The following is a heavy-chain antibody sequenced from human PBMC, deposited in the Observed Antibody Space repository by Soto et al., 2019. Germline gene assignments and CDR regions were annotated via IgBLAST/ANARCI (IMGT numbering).Heavy chain of an antibody. CDR3: ARRGWYDYIWGSSNAFDI. CDR2: IYYSGST. Sequence: SETLSLTCTVSGFSISSYYWSWIRQPPGKGLEWIGYIYYSGSTNYNPSLKSRVTISVDTSKNQFSLKLSSVTAADTAVYYCARRGWYDYIWGSSNAFDIWGQGTMVTVSS. D-gene: IGHD3-16*01. J-gene: IGHJ3*02. CDR1: GFSISSYY. V-gene: IGHV4-59*01.